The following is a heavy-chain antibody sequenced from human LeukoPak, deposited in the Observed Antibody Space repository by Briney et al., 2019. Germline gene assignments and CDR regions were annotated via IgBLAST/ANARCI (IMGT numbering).Heavy chain of an antibody. Sequence: GTSVKVSCKASGFTFTSSAMQWVRQARGQRLEWIGWIVVGSGNTNYAQKFQERVTITRDMSTSTAYMELSSLRSEDTAVYYCAADHKRYGSGVFSGGPVYYGMDVWGQGTTVTVSS. D-gene: IGHD3-10*01. CDR1: GFTFTSSA. V-gene: IGHV1-58*02. CDR3: AADHKRYGSGVFSGGPVYYGMDV. CDR2: IVVGSGNT. J-gene: IGHJ6*02.